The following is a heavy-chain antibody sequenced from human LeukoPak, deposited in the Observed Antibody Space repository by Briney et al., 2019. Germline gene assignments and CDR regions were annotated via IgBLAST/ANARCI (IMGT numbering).Heavy chain of an antibody. D-gene: IGHD3-10*01. J-gene: IGHJ4*02. CDR2: ISWNSGDI. CDR3: FVGQGINC. Sequence: PGGSLRLSCAASGFIFDDYALHWVRQAPGKGLEWVSGISWNSGDIDYVGPVKGRFTISRDNAKDSLYLQMNSLRAEDTALYYCFVGQGINCWGQGTLVTVSP. CDR1: GFIFDDYA. V-gene: IGHV3-9*01.